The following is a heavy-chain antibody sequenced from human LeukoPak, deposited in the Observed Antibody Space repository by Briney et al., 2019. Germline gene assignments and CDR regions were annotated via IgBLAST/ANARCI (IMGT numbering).Heavy chain of an antibody. J-gene: IGHJ2*01. V-gene: IGHV3-23*01. Sequence: GGSLRLSCAASGFTFRSYAMSWVRQAPGKGLEWVSAISGSGGSTYYADSVKGRFTISRDNSKNTLYLQMNSLRAEDTAVYYCAKVPLPTTVWYFDLWGRGTLVTVSS. D-gene: IGHD4-11*01. CDR3: AKVPLPTTVWYFDL. CDR1: GFTFRSYA. CDR2: ISGSGGST.